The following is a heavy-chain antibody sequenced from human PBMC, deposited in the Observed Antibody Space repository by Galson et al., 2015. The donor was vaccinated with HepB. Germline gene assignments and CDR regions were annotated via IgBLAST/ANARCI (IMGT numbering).Heavy chain of an antibody. Sequence: SVKVSCKASGGTFSSYAISWVRQAPGQGLEWMGGIIPIFGTANYAQKFQGRVTITADESTSTAYMELSSLRSEDTAVYYCARPLYSGSYQPAGDAFDIWGQGTMVTVSS. CDR2: IIPIFGTA. D-gene: IGHD1-26*01. CDR3: ARPLYSGSYQPAGDAFDI. CDR1: GGTFSSYA. J-gene: IGHJ3*02. V-gene: IGHV1-69*13.